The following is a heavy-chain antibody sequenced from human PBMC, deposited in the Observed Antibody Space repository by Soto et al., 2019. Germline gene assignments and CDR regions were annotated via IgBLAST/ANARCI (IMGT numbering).Heavy chain of an antibody. CDR3: ARDSYGVDY. Sequence: QVQLVESGGGVVQPGRSLRLSCAASGFTFSSYGMHWVRQAPGKGLEWVAVIWYDGSNKYYADSVKGRFTISRDNSKNTLYLQMSSLRAEDTAVHYCARDSYGVDYWGQGTLVTVSS. CDR2: IWYDGSNK. J-gene: IGHJ4*02. D-gene: IGHD1-26*01. CDR1: GFTFSSYG. V-gene: IGHV3-33*01.